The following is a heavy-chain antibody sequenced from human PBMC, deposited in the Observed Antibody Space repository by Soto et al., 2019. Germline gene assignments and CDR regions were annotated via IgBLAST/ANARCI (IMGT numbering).Heavy chain of an antibody. Sequence: GASVKVSCKASGYTFSNYGISWVRQAPGQGLEWMGWISAYNGNTNYAQRFQGRVTMTTDTSTSTAYMDLRSLRSDDTAVYYCAKDPPITGSLRGTPLMDVWGQGTTVTVSS. CDR2: ISAYNGNT. J-gene: IGHJ6*02. D-gene: IGHD1-20*01. CDR1: GYTFSNYG. V-gene: IGHV1-18*04. CDR3: AKDPPITGSLRGTPLMDV.